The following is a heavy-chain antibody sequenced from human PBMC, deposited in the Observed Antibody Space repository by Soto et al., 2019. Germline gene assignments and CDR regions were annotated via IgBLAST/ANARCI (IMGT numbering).Heavy chain of an antibody. CDR1: GGSFSGYY. D-gene: IGHD6-13*01. Sequence: QVQLQQWGAGLLKPSETLSLTCAVYGGSFSGYYWSWIRQPPGKGLEWIGESNHSGSTNYNPSLKSRVTISVDTSKNQFALRLSSVTAADTAVYYCARSPARIAAAGTEYFQHWGQGTLVTVSS. CDR2: SNHSGST. V-gene: IGHV4-34*01. CDR3: ARSPARIAAAGTEYFQH. J-gene: IGHJ1*01.